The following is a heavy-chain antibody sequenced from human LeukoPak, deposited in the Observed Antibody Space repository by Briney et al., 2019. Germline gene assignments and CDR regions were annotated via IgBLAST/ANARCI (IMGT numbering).Heavy chain of an antibody. CDR1: GFTFNNFA. Sequence: GGSLRLSCAASGFTFNNFAMSWVRQAPGKGLEWVSAISGGGGSTYYADSVKGRFTISRDNSKNTLYLQMNSLRVEDTAVYYCAKGIAAAGTRRPNWFDPWGQGTLITVSS. CDR3: AKGIAAAGTRRPNWFDP. D-gene: IGHD6-13*01. J-gene: IGHJ5*02. CDR2: ISGGGGST. V-gene: IGHV3-23*01.